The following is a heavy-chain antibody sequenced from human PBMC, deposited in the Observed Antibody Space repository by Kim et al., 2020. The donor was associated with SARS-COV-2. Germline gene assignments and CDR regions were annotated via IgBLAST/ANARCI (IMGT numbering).Heavy chain of an antibody. CDR2: ISGSGGST. Sequence: GGSLRLSCVASGFNFRSYAMSWVRQAPGKGLEWVSIISGSGGSTYYADSVKGRFTISRDNSKNTLYLQIDSLRAGDTAIYYCARHDRDIVVVPGAIAFDSGGQGALVTVSS. CDR3: ARHDRDIVVVPGAIAFDS. CDR1: GFNFRSYA. D-gene: IGHD2-2*01. V-gene: IGHV3-23*01. J-gene: IGHJ4*02.